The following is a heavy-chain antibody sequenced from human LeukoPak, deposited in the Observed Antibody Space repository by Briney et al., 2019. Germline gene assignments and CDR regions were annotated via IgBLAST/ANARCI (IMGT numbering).Heavy chain of an antibody. CDR3: ARDQYDTWSRRGNFDS. V-gene: IGHV3-7*03. D-gene: IGHD3/OR15-3a*01. Sequence: GGSLRLPCVASGFSFGKYWMSWLRQAPGRGLEWVANIKLDGSEKNYVDSVKGRFTITRDNTKNSLYLQMNIRRAEDTAVFYCARDQYDTWSRRGNFDSWGQGTLVIVSS. CDR2: IKLDGSEK. J-gene: IGHJ4*02. CDR1: GFSFGKYW.